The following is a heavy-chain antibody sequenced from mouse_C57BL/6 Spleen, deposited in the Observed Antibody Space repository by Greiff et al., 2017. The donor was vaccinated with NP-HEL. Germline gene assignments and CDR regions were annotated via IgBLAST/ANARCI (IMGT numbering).Heavy chain of an antibody. V-gene: IGHV2-2*01. CDR1: GFSLTSYG. CDR3: ARPYGYDVPHWYFDV. J-gene: IGHJ1*03. CDR2: MRSGGST. Sequence: QVQLQQSGPGLVQPSQSLSITCTVSGFSLTSYGVHWVRQSPGKGLEWLGVMRSGGSTDYNAAFISSLSISKDNSKCQVFFKMNSLQADDTAIYYCARPYGYDVPHWYFDVWGTGTTVTVSS. D-gene: IGHD2-2*01.